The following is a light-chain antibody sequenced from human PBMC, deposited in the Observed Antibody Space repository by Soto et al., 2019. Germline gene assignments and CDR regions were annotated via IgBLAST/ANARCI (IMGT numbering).Light chain of an antibody. J-gene: IGKJ5*01. Sequence: DIELTQSPSFLSTSVGDRVIITCRASQGISSFLAWYQQKPGKAPKLLIYAASTLQSGVPSRFSGSGSGTEFTLTISSLQPEDFATYYCQQLDNYPITFGQGTRLEIK. CDR2: AAS. CDR3: QQLDNYPIT. CDR1: QGISSF. V-gene: IGKV1-9*01.